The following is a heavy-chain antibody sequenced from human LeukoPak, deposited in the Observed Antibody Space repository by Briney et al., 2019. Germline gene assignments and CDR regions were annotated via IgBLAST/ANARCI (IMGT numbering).Heavy chain of an antibody. D-gene: IGHD3-10*01. Sequence: ASVKVSCKASGYTFIGYYMHWVRQAPGQGLEWMGWINPNSGGRNYAQKFQGRVTMTRDTSISTAYMELSRLRSDDTAVYYCARYYGSGSYYSGLSDWGQGTLVTVSS. J-gene: IGHJ4*02. CDR3: ARYYGSGSYYSGLSD. V-gene: IGHV1-2*02. CDR1: GYTFIGYY. CDR2: INPNSGGR.